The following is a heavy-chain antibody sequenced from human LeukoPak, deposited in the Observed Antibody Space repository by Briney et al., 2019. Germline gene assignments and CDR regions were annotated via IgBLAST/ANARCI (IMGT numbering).Heavy chain of an antibody. CDR1: GVAITSCD. CDR2: MNPNSGNT. J-gene: IGHJ6*03. CDR3: ARAGSQYYYESSALESEYYYMDV. V-gene: IGHV1-8*01. Sequence: SAGAFLEASGVAITSCDIKWGPHATEQGLEWMGWMNPNSGNTGYAQTFQGRVTMTRNNAISTAYMDKSSLRSEVTAVYYGARAGSQYYYESSALESEYYYMDVWGKGTLVTVSS. D-gene: IGHD3-22*01.